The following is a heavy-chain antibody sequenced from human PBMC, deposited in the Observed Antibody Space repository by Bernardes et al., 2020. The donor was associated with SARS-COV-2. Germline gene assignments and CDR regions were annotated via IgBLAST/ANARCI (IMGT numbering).Heavy chain of an antibody. D-gene: IGHD2-2*02. Sequence: GGSLRFSCAASGFSFDDYTMHWVRQAPGKGLEWVSLNSWDCGSTYYADSVKVRFTISRYNSKNSLYLQMNSLRTEDTALYYCAKASLSYWGCSSTSCYTSYFDYWGQGTLVTVSS. V-gene: IGHV3-43*01. CDR1: GFSFDDYT. CDR2: NSWDCGST. J-gene: IGHJ4*02. CDR3: AKASLSYWGCSSTSCYTSYFDY.